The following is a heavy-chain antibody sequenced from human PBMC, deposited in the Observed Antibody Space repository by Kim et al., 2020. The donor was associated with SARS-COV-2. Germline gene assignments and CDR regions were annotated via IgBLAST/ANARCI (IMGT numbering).Heavy chain of an antibody. Sequence: GGSLRLSCAASGFTFSSYSMNWVRQAPGKGLEWVSSISSSSSYIYYADSVKGRFTISRDNAKNSLYLQMNSLRAEDTAVYYCARDDTPYVRGQQQLVREPFDYWGQGTLVTVSS. V-gene: IGHV3-21*01. J-gene: IGHJ4*02. CDR2: ISSSSSYI. CDR1: GFTFSSYS. D-gene: IGHD6-13*01. CDR3: ARDDTPYVRGQQQLVREPFDY.